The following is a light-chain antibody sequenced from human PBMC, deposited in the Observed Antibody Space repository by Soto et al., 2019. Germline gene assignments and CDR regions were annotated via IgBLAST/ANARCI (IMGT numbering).Light chain of an antibody. CDR3: QNYNSAPWT. J-gene: IGKJ1*01. CDR1: QGITDY. CDR2: AAS. Sequence: DIQMTQSPSSLSASVGDIVTITCRASQGITDYLASYQQKPGQVPNLLIYAASTLQSGVPSRFSGSGSGTDFTLTITGLQPEDVATYYCQNYNSAPWTFGQGTKVEIE. V-gene: IGKV1-27*01.